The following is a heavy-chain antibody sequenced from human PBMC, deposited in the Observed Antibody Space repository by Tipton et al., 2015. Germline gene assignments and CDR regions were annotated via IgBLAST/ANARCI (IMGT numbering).Heavy chain of an antibody. CDR2: ISDSGGSP. J-gene: IGHJ4*02. CDR3: AKERTYYSFWSGYYQGAFDS. V-gene: IGHV3-23*01. Sequence: SLRLSCAPSGFTFSSYVMAWVRPTPGKGLEWVSVISDSGGSPYYADSVKGRFSISRDNSKNTLYLRMNSLRAEDTAIYYCAKERTYYSFWSGYYQGAFDSWGQVTLVTVSS. D-gene: IGHD3-3*01. CDR1: GFTFSSYV.